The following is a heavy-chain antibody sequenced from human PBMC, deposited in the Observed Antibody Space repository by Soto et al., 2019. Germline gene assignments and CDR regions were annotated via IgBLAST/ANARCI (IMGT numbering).Heavy chain of an antibody. CDR1: GFVLSGFG. D-gene: IGHD3-22*01. CDR2: INPANGNT. CDR3: TRTREYLLIEHDADI. Sequence: ASVKVSCTASGFVLSGFGPHWVRQAPGERLEWMGWINPANGNTKYGPEFQGRVIISLDTSADIVYMEVRSLRSEDTAVYDCTRTREYLLIEHDADIWGRG. V-gene: IGHV1-3*01. J-gene: IGHJ2*01.